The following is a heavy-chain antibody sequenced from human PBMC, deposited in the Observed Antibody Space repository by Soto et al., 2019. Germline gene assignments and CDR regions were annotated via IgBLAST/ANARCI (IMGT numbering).Heavy chain of an antibody. CDR2: INPSGGST. CDR3: ARAAMVTEGAFDI. D-gene: IGHD5-18*01. CDR1: GYTFTSYY. Sequence: QVQLVQSGAEVKKPGASVKVSCKASGYTFTSYYMHWVRQAPGQGLEWMGIINPSGGSTSYAQKFQGRVTITRDTSTSTVYMELSSLRSEDTAVNYCARAAMVTEGAFDIWGQGTMVTVSS. V-gene: IGHV1-46*01. J-gene: IGHJ3*02.